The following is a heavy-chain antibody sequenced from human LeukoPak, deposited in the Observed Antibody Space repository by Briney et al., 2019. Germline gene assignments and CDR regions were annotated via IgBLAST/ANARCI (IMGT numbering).Heavy chain of an antibody. Sequence: ASVMVSCKASEYTFTSYDINWVRQATGQGLEWMGWMNPNSGNTGYAQKFQGRVTMTRNTSISTAYMELSSLRSEDTAVYYCAREAALVRGVIWSPMDYWGQGTLVTVSS. CDR2: MNPNSGNT. J-gene: IGHJ4*02. CDR1: EYTFTSYD. CDR3: AREAALVRGVIWSPMDY. D-gene: IGHD3-10*01. V-gene: IGHV1-8*01.